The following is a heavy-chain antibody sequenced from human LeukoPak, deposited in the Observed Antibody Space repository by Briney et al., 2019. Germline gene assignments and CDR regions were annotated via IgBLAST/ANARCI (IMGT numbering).Heavy chain of an antibody. CDR3: ARRFWVGYCSSTSCPPSNWFDP. CDR2: IYYSGSP. CDR1: GGSISSSSYY. J-gene: IGHJ5*02. V-gene: IGHV4-39*01. D-gene: IGHD2-2*01. Sequence: SETLSLTCTVSGGSISSSSYYWGWIRQPPGKGLEWIGSIYYSGSPYYNPSLKGRVTLSVATSKNRFSLKLTVVTAADTAVYYCARRFWVGYCSSTSCPPSNWFDPWGQGTLVTVSS.